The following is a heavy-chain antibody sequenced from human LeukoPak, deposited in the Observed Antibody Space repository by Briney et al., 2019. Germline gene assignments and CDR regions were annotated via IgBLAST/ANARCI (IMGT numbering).Heavy chain of an antibody. CDR3: AREGTAGTNLNWFDP. V-gene: IGHV4-59*01. J-gene: IGHJ5*02. CDR2: ISYSGST. D-gene: IGHD1-1*01. Sequence: PSETLSLTCTVSGGSISSYYWSWIRQPPGKGLEWIGYISYSGSTNFNPSLKSRVTISVDTSKNQFSLKLSSVTAADTAVYYCAREGTAGTNLNWFDPWCQGTLVTVSS. CDR1: GGSISSYY.